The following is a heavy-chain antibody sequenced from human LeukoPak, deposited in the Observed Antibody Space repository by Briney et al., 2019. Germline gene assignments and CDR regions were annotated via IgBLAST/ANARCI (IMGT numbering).Heavy chain of an antibody. J-gene: IGHJ4*02. V-gene: IGHV3-53*01. CDR3: AKDLESMITFGGVIGY. CDR1: GFTVSSNY. Sequence: AGGSLRLSCAASGFTVSSNYMSWVRQAPGKGLEWVSVIYSGGSTYYADSVKGRFTISRDNSKNTLYLQMNSLRAEDTAVYYCAKDLESMITFGGVIGYWGQGTLVTVSS. CDR2: IYSGGST. D-gene: IGHD3-16*02.